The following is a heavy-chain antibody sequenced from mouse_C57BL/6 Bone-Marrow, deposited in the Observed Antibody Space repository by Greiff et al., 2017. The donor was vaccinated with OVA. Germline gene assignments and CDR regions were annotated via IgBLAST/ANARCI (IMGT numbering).Heavy chain of an antibody. Sequence: QVQLQQPGAELVRPGTSVKLSCKASGYTFTSYLMHWVKQRPGQGLEWIGVIDPSDSYTNYNQQFKGKATLTVDTSSSTAYMQLSSLTSEDSAVYYCARRGYDYEDFDYWGQGTTLTVSS. CDR1: GYTFTSYL. D-gene: IGHD2-4*01. CDR3: ARRGYDYEDFDY. J-gene: IGHJ2*01. V-gene: IGHV1-59*01. CDR2: IDPSDSYT.